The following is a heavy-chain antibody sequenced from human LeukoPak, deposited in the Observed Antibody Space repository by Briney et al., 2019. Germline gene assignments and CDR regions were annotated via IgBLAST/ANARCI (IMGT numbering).Heavy chain of an antibody. CDR1: GFTFSSYA. CDR2: IKGDGSKQ. J-gene: IGHJ4*02. Sequence: QTGGSLRLSCAASGFTFSSYAMSWVRQAPGKGLEWVANIKGDGSKQYYVGSVKGRFTISRDNAKNSLYLQMYSLTAEDTAVYYCARDGDHSCGDYWGQGTLVTVSS. CDR3: ARDGDHSCGDY. V-gene: IGHV3-7*01. D-gene: IGHD2-2*01.